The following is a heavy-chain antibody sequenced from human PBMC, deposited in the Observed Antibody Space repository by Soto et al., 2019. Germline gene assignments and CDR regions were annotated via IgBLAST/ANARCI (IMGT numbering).Heavy chain of an antibody. CDR1: GYTFTRYD. Sequence: QVQLVQSGTEVKKPGASVKVSCKASGYTFTRYDINWVRQATGQGLECMGWINPNSGNTDYAQKFQGRVTMTRNTSISTAYLELGSQSCEDAAVYYCARGIETNRPTLYFDYYMDVWGKATTVTVSS. CDR3: ARGIETNRPTLYFDYYMDV. J-gene: IGHJ6*03. V-gene: IGHV1-8*01. CDR2: INPNSGNT.